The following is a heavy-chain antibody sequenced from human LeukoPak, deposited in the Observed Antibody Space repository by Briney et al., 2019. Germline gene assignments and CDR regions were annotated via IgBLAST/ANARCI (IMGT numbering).Heavy chain of an antibody. V-gene: IGHV3-23*01. J-gene: IGHJ5*02. CDR1: GFTFSSYA. D-gene: IGHD5-24*01. CDR3: AKDLDGYGLDNWFDP. Sequence: GGSLRLSCAASGFTFSSYAMSWVRQASGKGLEWVSAISGSGGSTYYADSVKGRFTISRDNSKNTLYLQMNSLRAEDTAVYYCAKDLDGYGLDNWFDPWGQGTLVTVSS. CDR2: ISGSGGST.